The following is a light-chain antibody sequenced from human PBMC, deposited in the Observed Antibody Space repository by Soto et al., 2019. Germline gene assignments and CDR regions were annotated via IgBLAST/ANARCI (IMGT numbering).Light chain of an antibody. CDR2: EVI. CDR1: SSDICYYQY. V-gene: IGLV2-8*01. J-gene: IGLJ1*01. CDR3: SSYAGSNTYV. Sequence: QSVLTQPPSASGSPGQSVTISCTGTSSDICYYQYVSWYQQHPGKAPKLIIYEVIKRPSGVPDRFSGSKSANTASLTVSGLQAEDEADYYCSSYAGSNTYVFGSGNKVTVL.